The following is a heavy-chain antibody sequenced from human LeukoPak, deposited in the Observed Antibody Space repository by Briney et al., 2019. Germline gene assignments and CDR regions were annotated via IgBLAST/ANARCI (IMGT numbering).Heavy chain of an antibody. D-gene: IGHD3-3*01. Sequence: GGSLRLSCAASGFTFSSYEMNWVRQAPGKGLEWVSYISSNGSTIYYADSVKGRFTISRDNAKNSLYLQMNSLRAEDTAVYYCARVSYYDFWSGYPWGGYMDVWGKGTTVTVSS. CDR3: ARVSYYDFWSGYPWGGYMDV. V-gene: IGHV3-48*03. CDR1: GFTFSSYE. CDR2: ISSNGSTI. J-gene: IGHJ6*03.